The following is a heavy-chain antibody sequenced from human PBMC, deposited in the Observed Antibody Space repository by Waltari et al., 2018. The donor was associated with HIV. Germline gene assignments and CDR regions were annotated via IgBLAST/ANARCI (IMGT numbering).Heavy chain of an antibody. CDR2: ISWNSCSI. CDR3: AKGQTLYWYFDL. V-gene: IGHV3-9*01. Sequence: EVQLVESGGGLVQPGRSLRLSCAASGFTFDDYAMHWVRQAPGKGLEWVSGISWNSCSIGYADSVKGRFTISRDNAKNSLYLQMNSLRAEDTALYYCAKGQTLYWYFDLWGRDTLVTVSS. J-gene: IGHJ2*01. CDR1: GFTFDDYA.